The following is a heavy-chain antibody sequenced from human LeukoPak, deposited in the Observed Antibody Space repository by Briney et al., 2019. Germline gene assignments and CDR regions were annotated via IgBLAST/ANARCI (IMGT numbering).Heavy chain of an antibody. J-gene: IGHJ6*03. CDR1: GYTFTGYY. Sequence: ASVKVSCKASGYTFTGYYIHWVRQAPGQGLEWMGWINPNSGGTKFAQKFQGRVTMTRDTSISTAYMELSRLRSDDTAVYYCAYRGGYYYYYMDAWGKGTTVTVSS. CDR3: AYRGGYYYYYMDA. V-gene: IGHV1-2*02. CDR2: INPNSGGT. D-gene: IGHD1-14*01.